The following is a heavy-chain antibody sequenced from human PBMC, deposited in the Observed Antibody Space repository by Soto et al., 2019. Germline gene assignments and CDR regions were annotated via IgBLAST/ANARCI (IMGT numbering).Heavy chain of an antibody. J-gene: IGHJ6*02. Sequence: QVQLQESGPGLVKPSETLSLSCTVSGGSISSYYWSWFRQSPGKRMEWIGYVHHSWGSSYNPSLQRRVAISLDTSKSQFSLKVTSVNATDTAVYYCARQGFGPLHSLVDVWGQGTTVTVSS. CDR3: ARQGFGPLHSLVDV. CDR1: GGSISSYY. D-gene: IGHD3-10*01. CDR2: VHHSWGS. V-gene: IGHV4-59*08.